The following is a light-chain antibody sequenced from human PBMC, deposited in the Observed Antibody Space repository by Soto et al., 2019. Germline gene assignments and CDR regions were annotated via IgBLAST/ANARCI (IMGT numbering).Light chain of an antibody. V-gene: IGKV3D-20*02. J-gene: IGKJ1*01. CDR3: QQSFSTLGWT. Sequence: EIVLTQSPATLSLSPGERATLSCRASQSVSSNFLAWYQQKRGQAPRLLIHGASNRATGIPDRFSGSGSGTDFTLTISSLQPEDFATYYCQQSFSTLGWTFGQGTKVDIK. CDR1: QSVSSNF. CDR2: GAS.